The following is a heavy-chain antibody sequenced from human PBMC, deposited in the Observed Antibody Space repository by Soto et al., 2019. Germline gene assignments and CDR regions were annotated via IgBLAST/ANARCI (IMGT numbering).Heavy chain of an antibody. V-gene: IGHV4-59*01. Sequence: PSETLSLTCTVSGGSISSYYWIWIRRPPGKGLEWIGYIYSSGTTNYNPSLKSRVSISVDTSKNQVSLKLSSVTVADTAVYYCARSYTTTWTSWGPWGQGTLVTVSS. CDR2: IYSSGTT. J-gene: IGHJ5*02. CDR1: GGSISSYY. CDR3: ARSYTTTWTSWGP. D-gene: IGHD2-2*01.